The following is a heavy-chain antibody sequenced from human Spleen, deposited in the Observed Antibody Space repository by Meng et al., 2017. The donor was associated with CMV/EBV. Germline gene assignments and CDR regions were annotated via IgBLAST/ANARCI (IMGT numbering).Heavy chain of an antibody. Sequence: GESLKISCAASGFTFSSSWIHWVRQAPGKGLEWVAFIRYDGSNKYYADSVKGRFTISRDNSKNTLYLQMNSLRAEDTAVYYCANLVVTNDAFDIWGQGTMVTVSS. D-gene: IGHD3-22*01. CDR1: GFTFSSSW. CDR2: IRYDGSNK. CDR3: ANLVVTNDAFDI. J-gene: IGHJ3*02. V-gene: IGHV3-30*02.